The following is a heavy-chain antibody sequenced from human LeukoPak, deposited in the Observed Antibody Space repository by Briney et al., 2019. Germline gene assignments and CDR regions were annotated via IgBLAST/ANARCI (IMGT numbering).Heavy chain of an antibody. Sequence: GGSLRLSCAASGFTLGNYWMHWVRQAPGKGLVWVSRGEGDGSSSTYADSVKGRFTISRDYAKNTLYLQMNSLRADDTAVYYCTKSDHFDYWGQGTLATVSS. J-gene: IGHJ4*02. CDR1: GFTLGNYW. CDR3: TKSDHFDY. D-gene: IGHD2-21*02. CDR2: GEGDGSSS. V-gene: IGHV3-74*03.